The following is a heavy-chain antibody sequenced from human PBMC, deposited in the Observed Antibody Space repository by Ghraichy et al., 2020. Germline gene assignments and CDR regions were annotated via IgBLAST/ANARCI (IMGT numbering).Heavy chain of an antibody. CDR1: GGSFSGYY. J-gene: IGHJ1*01. Sequence: ESLNISCAVYGGSFSGYYWSWIRQPPGKGLEWIGEINHSGSTNYNPSLKSRVTISVDTSKNQFSLKLSSVTAADTAVYYCARQWLPHLHRYFQHWGQGTLVTVSS. V-gene: IGHV4-34*01. CDR2: INHSGST. D-gene: IGHD3-22*01. CDR3: ARQWLPHLHRYFQH.